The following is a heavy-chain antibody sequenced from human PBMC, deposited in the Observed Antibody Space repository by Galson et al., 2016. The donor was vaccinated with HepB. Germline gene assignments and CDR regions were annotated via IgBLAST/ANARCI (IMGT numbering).Heavy chain of an antibody. CDR1: GFTVSNNY. D-gene: IGHD2-2*01. CDR3: ATSPSRGY. CDR2: IYSGGNT. V-gene: IGHV3-66*01. J-gene: IGHJ4*02. Sequence: SLRLSCAASGFTVSNNYMSWVRQAPGKGLEWVSVIYSGGNTFYADSVKGRFTISRDTSKNTLYLQMNSLRAEDTAGYYCATSPSRGYWGKGTLVTVSS.